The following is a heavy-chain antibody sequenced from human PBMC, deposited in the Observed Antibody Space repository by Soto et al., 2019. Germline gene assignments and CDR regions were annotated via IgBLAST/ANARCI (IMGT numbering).Heavy chain of an antibody. D-gene: IGHD2-2*01. Sequence: GGPVKVSCKASGYTFTGYYMHWVRQAPGQGLEWMGWINPNSGGTNYAQKFQGWVTMTRDTSISTAYMELSRLRSDDTAVYYCARSPAALKHFDYWGQGTLVTVSS. V-gene: IGHV1-2*04. J-gene: IGHJ4*02. CDR1: GYTFTGYY. CDR2: INPNSGGT. CDR3: ARSPAALKHFDY.